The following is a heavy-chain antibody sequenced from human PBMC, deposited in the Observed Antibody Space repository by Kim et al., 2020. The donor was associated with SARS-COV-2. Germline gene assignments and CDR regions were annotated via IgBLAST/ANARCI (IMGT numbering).Heavy chain of an antibody. D-gene: IGHD5-12*01. CDR1: GFTFSSYA. CDR2: ISSNGGST. J-gene: IGHJ4*02. V-gene: IGHV3-64D*06. Sequence: GGSLRLSCSASGFTFSSYAMHWVRQAPGKGLEYVSTISSNGGSTYYADSVKGRFTISRDNSKNTLYLQMSSLRAEDTAVYYCVKDPVLDRGGLRWLQFYYFDYWGQGTLVTVSS. CDR3: VKDPVLDRGGLRWLQFYYFDY.